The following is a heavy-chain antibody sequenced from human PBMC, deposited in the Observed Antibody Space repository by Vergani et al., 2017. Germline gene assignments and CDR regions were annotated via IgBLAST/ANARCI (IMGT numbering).Heavy chain of an antibody. CDR3: ARRRYSGSYGGPDAFDI. CDR2: IYYSGST. V-gene: IGHV4-59*01. CDR1: GGSISSYY. J-gene: IGHJ3*02. Sequence: QVQLQESGPGLVKPSETLSLTCTVSGGSISSYYWSWIRQPPGKGLEWIGYIYYSGSTNYNPSLKSRVTISVDTSKNQFSLKLSSVTAADTAMYYCARRRYSGSYGGPDAFDIWGQGTMVTVSS. D-gene: IGHD1-26*01.